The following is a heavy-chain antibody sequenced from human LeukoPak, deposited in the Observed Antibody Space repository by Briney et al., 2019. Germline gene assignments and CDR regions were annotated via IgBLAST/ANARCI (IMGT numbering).Heavy chain of an antibody. V-gene: IGHV3-48*01. CDR3: ARDPFWSGYYFDY. D-gene: IGHD3-3*01. CDR1: GFTFGDYA. Sequence: GGSLRLSCTASGFTFGDYAMSWVRQAPGKGLEWVSYISSSSSTIYYADSVKGRFTISRDNAENSLYLQMNSLRAEDTAVYYCARDPFWSGYYFDYWGQGTLVTVSS. CDR2: ISSSSSTI. J-gene: IGHJ4*02.